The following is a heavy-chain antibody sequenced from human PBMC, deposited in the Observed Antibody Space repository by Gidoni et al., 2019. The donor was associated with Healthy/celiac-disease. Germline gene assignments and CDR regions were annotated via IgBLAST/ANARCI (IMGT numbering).Heavy chain of an antibody. CDR3: ARGVVVPAGYDY. V-gene: IGHV4-59*01. CDR2: IYYSGST. J-gene: IGHJ4*02. D-gene: IGHD2-2*01. Sequence: QVQLQESGPGLVKPSETLSLTCTVSGGSISSYYWSWIRQPPGKGLEWIGYIYYSGSTNYNPSLKSRVAISVDTSKNQFSLKLSSVTAADTAVYYCARGVVVPAGYDYWGQGTLVPVFS. CDR1: GGSISSYY.